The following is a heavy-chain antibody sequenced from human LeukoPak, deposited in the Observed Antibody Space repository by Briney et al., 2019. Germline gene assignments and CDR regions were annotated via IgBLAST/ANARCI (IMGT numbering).Heavy chain of an antibody. CDR2: IYYSGSS. CDR3: ARVKAQAARYYGMDV. D-gene: IGHD6-25*01. Sequence: SETLSLTCTVSGGSISSSSHYWGWIRQPPGKGLEWIGSIYYSGSSYYNPSLKSRVTISVDTSKNQFSLKLSSVTAADTAVYYCARVKAQAARYYGMDVWGQGTTVTVSS. CDR1: GGSISSSSHY. V-gene: IGHV4-39*07. J-gene: IGHJ6*02.